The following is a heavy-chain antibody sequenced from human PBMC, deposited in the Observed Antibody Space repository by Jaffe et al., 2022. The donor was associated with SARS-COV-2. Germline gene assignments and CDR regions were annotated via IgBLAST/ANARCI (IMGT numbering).Heavy chain of an antibody. Sequence: QVQLQESGPGLVKPSQTLSLTCTVSPGSLSSDSYYWSWIRQPAGKGLEWIGRIYTSGSSLYNPSLKSRVTMSVDTSKSQFSLKVTSVTAADTAVYYCATTVLTEAFDYWGQGTLVTVSS. V-gene: IGHV4-61*02. J-gene: IGHJ4*02. CDR2: IYTSGSS. CDR1: PGSLSSDSYY. D-gene: IGHD4-17*01. CDR3: ATTVLTEAFDY.